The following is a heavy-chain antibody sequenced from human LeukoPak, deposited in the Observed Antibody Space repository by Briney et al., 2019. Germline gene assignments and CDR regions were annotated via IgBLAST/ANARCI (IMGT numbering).Heavy chain of an antibody. V-gene: IGHV3-30-3*01. CDR3: ARGLAVSNWYFDL. Sequence: SGGSLGLSCAASGFTFSSYAMHWVRQAPGKGLEWVAVISYDGSNKYYADSVKGRFTISRDNSKNTLFLQMNSLTTEDTAIYYCARGLAVSNWYFDLWGRGTLVTVSS. CDR1: GFTFSSYA. J-gene: IGHJ2*01. D-gene: IGHD6-19*01. CDR2: ISYDGSNK.